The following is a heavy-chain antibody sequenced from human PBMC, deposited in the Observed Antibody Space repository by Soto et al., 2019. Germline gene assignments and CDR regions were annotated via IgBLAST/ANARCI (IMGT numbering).Heavy chain of an antibody. CDR1: GFSFTNSA. J-gene: IGHJ3*02. CDR3: AAELYSGGRCCSFDI. Sequence: QMQVVQSGPEVKRPGTSVKVPCKASGFSFTNSAVQWVRQARGQHLEWIGYIIIAGGGTKYAQNLHGRITITRDMSTSTAYMELSSLRSEDTAIYYCAAELYSGGRCCSFDIWGQGTVVTVSS. V-gene: IGHV1-58*01. D-gene: IGHD2-15*01. CDR2: IIIAGGGT.